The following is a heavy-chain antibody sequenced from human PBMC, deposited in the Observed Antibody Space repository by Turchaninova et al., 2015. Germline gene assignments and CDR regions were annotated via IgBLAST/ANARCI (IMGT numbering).Heavy chain of an antibody. CDR2: INAGNGNT. Sequence: QVQLVQSGAEVRKPGASVEVSCKASGYTFTNYAIHWVRQAPGQRPEGVGWINAGNGNTKSSQKVQSRVPTTRDPSARPAYMELSSLRSEDTAVYYCARELRSAVVTAIPYGMDVWGQGTTVTVSS. D-gene: IGHD2-21*02. CDR1: GYTFTNYA. V-gene: IGHV1-3*01. J-gene: IGHJ6*02. CDR3: ARELRSAVVTAIPYGMDV.